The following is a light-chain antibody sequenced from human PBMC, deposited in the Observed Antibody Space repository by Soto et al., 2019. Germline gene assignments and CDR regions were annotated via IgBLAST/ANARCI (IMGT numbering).Light chain of an antibody. Sequence: DIVMTQSPDSLAVSLGERATINCKSSQSVLYSSNNKNYLGWYQQKPGRPPKLLIYWASTRESGVPDRFSGSGSGTDFTLTISSLQAEDVAVYYCQQYYSTPLTFGGGTKVDIK. J-gene: IGKJ4*01. CDR2: WAS. V-gene: IGKV4-1*01. CDR3: QQYYSTPLT. CDR1: QSVLYSSNNKNY.